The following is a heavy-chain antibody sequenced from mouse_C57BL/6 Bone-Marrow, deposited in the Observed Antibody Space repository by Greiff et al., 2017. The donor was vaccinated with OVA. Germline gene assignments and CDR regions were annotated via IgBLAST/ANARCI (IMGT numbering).Heavy chain of an antibody. Sequence: VQLQQSGAELARPGASVKLSCKASGYTFTSYGISWVKQRTGQGLEWIGEIYPRSGNTYYNEKFKGKATLTADKSSSTAYMELSSLTSEDSAVYFCAGPEYYYGPAWFAYWGQGTLVTVSA. J-gene: IGHJ3*01. CDR3: AGPEYYYGPAWFAY. V-gene: IGHV1-81*01. CDR1: GYTFTSYG. CDR2: IYPRSGNT. D-gene: IGHD1-1*01.